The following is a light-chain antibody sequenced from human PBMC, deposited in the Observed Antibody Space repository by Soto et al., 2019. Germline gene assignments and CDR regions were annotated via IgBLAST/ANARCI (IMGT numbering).Light chain of an antibody. V-gene: IGLV2-14*01. CDR2: DVS. CDR3: SSFSVASPL. CDR1: SNDIGGYNY. J-gene: IGLJ1*01. Sequence: QSVLTQPASMSGSPGQSVTISCAGTSNDIGGYNYVSWYQHHPGTAPKLIIYDVSSRPSGVSHRFSGSKSGNTASLTISGLHAEDEADYYCSSFSVASPLFGTGTKVTVL.